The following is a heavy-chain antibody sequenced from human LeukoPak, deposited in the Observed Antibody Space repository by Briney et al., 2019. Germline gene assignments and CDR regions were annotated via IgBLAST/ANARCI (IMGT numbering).Heavy chain of an antibody. D-gene: IGHD3-10*01. CDR2: IYTSGST. CDR3: ARGYGSGSYPLSWFDP. CDR1: GDSINSNNYY. V-gene: IGHV4-61*02. Sequence: SETLSLTCTVSGDSINSNNYYWSWIRQPAGKGLEWIGRIYTSGSTNYNPSLKSRVTISVDTSKNQFSLKLSSVTAADTAVYYCARGYGSGSYPLSWFDPWGQGTLVTVSS. J-gene: IGHJ5*02.